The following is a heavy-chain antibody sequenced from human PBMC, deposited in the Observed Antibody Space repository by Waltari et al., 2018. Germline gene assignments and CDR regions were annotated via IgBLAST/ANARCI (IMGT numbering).Heavy chain of an antibody. J-gene: IGHJ6*03. Sequence: EVQLVESGGGLVQPGGSLRLSCAASGFTFSSYAMSWVRQAPGKGLEWVSAISGSGGSTYYADSVKGRFTISRDNSKNTLYLQMNSLRAEDTPVYYCAKGPAAALRDYYYYMDVWGKGTTVTVSS. CDR1: GFTFSSYA. V-gene: IGHV3-23*04. CDR3: AKGPAAALRDYYYYMDV. CDR2: ISGSGGST. D-gene: IGHD2-2*01.